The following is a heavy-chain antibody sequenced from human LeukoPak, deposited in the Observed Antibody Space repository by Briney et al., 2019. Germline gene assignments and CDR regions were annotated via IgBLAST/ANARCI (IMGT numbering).Heavy chain of an antibody. CDR3: AKDRQQQLVLDYFDY. V-gene: IGHV3-23*01. CDR1: GFTFSSYA. CDR2: ISGSGDST. Sequence: GGSLRLSCAASGFTFSSYAMTWVRQAPGKGLEWVSAISGSGDSTYYADSVRGRFTISRDYSKNTLFLQMNSLRAEDTAVYYCAKDRQQQLVLDYFDYWGQGTLVTVSS. J-gene: IGHJ4*02. D-gene: IGHD6-13*01.